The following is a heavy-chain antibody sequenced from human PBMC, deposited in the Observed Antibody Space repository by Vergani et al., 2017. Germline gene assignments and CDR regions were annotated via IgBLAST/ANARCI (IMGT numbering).Heavy chain of an antibody. CDR3: ARHFYGDYDWFDP. CDR2: INHSGST. J-gene: IGHJ5*02. V-gene: IGHV4-34*01. CDR1: GGSFSGYY. Sequence: QAQLQQWGAGLLKPSETLSLTCAVYGGSFSGYYWSWIRQPPGKGLEWIGEINHSGSTNYNPSLKSRVTISVDTSKNQFSLKLSSVTAADTAVYYCARHFYGDYDWFDPWGQGTLVTVSS. D-gene: IGHD4-17*01.